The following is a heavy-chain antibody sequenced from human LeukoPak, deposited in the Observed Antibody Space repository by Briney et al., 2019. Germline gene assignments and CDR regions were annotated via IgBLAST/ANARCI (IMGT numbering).Heavy chain of an antibody. CDR1: GFTFSSYG. D-gene: IGHD1-14*01. J-gene: IGHJ4*02. Sequence: GGSLRLSCAASGFTFSSYGMHWVRQAPGKGLEWVSSISSSSSYIYYADSVKGRFTISRDNAKNSLYLQMNSLRAEDTAVYYCARDKNVYNRFDYWGQGTLVTVSS. CDR2: ISSSSSYI. CDR3: ARDKNVYNRFDY. V-gene: IGHV3-21*01.